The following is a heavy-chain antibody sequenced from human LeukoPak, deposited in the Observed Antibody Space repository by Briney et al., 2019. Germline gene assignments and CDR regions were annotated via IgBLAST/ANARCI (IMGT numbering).Heavy chain of an antibody. CDR1: GYTFTSYG. D-gene: IGHD1-26*01. CDR3: ATRPEGGELPTYDDY. CDR2: ISAYNGNT. V-gene: IGHV1-18*01. Sequence: ASVKVSCKASGYTFTSYGISWVRQAPGQGLEWMGWISAYNGNTNYAQKLQGRVTMTTDTSTSTAYMELRSLRSDDTAVYYCATRPEGGELPTYDDYWGQGTLVTVSS. J-gene: IGHJ4*02.